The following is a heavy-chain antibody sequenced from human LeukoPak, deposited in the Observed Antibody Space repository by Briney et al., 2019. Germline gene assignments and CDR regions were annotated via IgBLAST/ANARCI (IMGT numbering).Heavy chain of an antibody. CDR3: ARHEAEYYDFWSGYGFYFDY. Sequence: GASVKVSCKASGGTSSNYAINWVRQAPGQGLEWMGGIIPIFGTPNYAQRFQGRVTITADESTSTAYMELSSLRSEDTAVYYCARHEAEYYDFWSGYGFYFDYWGRGTLVTVSS. D-gene: IGHD3-3*01. J-gene: IGHJ4*02. CDR2: IIPIFGTP. V-gene: IGHV1-69*13. CDR1: GGTSSNYA.